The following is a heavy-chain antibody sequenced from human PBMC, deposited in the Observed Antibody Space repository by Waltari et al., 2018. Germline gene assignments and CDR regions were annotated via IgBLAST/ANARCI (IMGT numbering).Heavy chain of an antibody. J-gene: IGHJ5*02. CDR3: ARFSKSANWFDP. V-gene: IGHV4-39*01. CDR1: GGSISSSSYY. CDR2: VYYRGTT. Sequence: QLQLQESGPGLVKPSETLSLTCTVSGGSISSSSYYWGWIRQPPGKGLEWIGSVYYRGTTYYNPSLSSRVTISVDTSKNQFSLKLSSVTAAETAVFYCARFSKSANWFDPWGQGTLVTVSS. D-gene: IGHD3-3*02.